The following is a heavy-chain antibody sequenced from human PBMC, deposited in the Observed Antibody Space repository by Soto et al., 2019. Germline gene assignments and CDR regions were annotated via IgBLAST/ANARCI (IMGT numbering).Heavy chain of an antibody. V-gene: IGHV3-21*04. CDR3: ARDHDEDFGYDLDYFDY. CDR2: ISSSSVTF. CDR1: GFTFSSYT. Sequence: GGSLRLSCAASGFTFSSYTMNWVRQAPGKGLEWVSSISSSSVTFDYADSVKGRFTISRDNAKNSLYLQMNSLRAEDTAFYYCARDHDEDFGYDLDYFDYWGQGTLVTVSS. J-gene: IGHJ4*02. D-gene: IGHD5-12*01.